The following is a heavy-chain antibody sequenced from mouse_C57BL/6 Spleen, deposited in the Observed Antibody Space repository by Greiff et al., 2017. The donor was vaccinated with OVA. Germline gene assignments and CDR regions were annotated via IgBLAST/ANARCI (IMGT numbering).Heavy chain of an antibody. CDR3: DQNYNGNGGFDY. D-gene: IGHD2-1*01. CDR2: IWWDDDK. CDR1: GFSLSTFGMG. Sequence: QVTLKECVPGILQPSQTLSLTCSFSGFSLSTFGMGVGWIRQPSGKGLEWLAHIWWDDDKYYNPALKSRLTISKATSKNQVYLKRANVETADTATYYCDQNYNGNGGFDYWGKGTTLTVSS. J-gene: IGHJ2*01. V-gene: IGHV8-8*01.